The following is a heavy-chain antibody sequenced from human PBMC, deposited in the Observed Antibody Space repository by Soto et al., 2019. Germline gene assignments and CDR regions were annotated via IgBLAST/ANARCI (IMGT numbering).Heavy chain of an antibody. D-gene: IGHD3-22*01. CDR2: IYFSGST. J-gene: IGHJ4*02. V-gene: IGHV4-39*01. CDR1: GGSISSCSYY. Sequence: PSETLSLTCPFSGGSISSCSYYWGWIRQPPGKGLEWIGIIYFSGSTYYNPSLKSRVTISVDTSKNQFSLRLSSVTAADTAVYYCARLDYYDSSALYSDHWGQGTLVTLSS. CDR3: ARLDYYDSSALYSDH.